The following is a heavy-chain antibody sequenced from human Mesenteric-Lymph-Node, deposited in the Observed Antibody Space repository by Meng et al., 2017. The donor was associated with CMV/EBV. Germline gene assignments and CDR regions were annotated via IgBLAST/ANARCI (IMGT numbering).Heavy chain of an antibody. Sequence: GESLKISCAASGFIFSTYEMNWVRQAPGKGLEWVSFINSIGSTTYYADSVKGRFTISRDNAKNSLYLEMNSLRVEDTAVYYCARDNVYYNGYDSDWGQGTLVTVS. CDR3: ARDNVYYNGYDSD. J-gene: IGHJ4*02. CDR1: GFIFSTYE. D-gene: IGHD5-12*01. V-gene: IGHV3-48*03. CDR2: INSIGSTT.